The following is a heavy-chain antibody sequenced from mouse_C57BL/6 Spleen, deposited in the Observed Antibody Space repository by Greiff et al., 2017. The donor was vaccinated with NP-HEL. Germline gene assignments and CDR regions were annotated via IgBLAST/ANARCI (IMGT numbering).Heavy chain of an antibody. CDR1: GYSFTDYN. V-gene: IGHV1-39*01. Sequence: VQLQQSGPELVKPGASVKISCTASGYSFTDYNMNWVKQSNGKSLEWIGVINPNYGTTNYNQKFQGKATLTEDQSSSTAYMQLNSLTSEDAAVYYCGRGYSDYAMDYWGQGTSVTVSS. CDR2: INPNYGTT. D-gene: IGHD2-12*01. CDR3: GRGYSDYAMDY. J-gene: IGHJ4*01.